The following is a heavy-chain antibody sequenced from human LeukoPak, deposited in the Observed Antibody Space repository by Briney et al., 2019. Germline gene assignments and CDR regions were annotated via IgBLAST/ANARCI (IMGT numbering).Heavy chain of an antibody. D-gene: IGHD3-10*02. CDR1: GFTFSSYE. CDR3: AELGITMIGGV. CDR2: ISSSGSTI. J-gene: IGHJ6*04. Sequence: GGSLRLSCAASGFTFSSYEMNWVRQAPGKGLEWGSYISSSGSTIYYADSVKGRFTISRDNAKNALYLQMNSLRAEDTAVYYCAELGITMIGGVWGKGTTVTISS. V-gene: IGHV3-48*03.